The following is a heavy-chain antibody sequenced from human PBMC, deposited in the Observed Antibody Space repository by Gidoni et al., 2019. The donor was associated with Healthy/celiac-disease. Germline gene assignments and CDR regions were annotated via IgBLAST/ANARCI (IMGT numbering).Heavy chain of an antibody. D-gene: IGHD3-3*01. CDR3: ARERKGGYYTKYYYYYMDV. V-gene: IGHV3-53*01. Sequence: EVQLVESGGGLIQPGGSLRLSCAASGFTVSSNYMSWVRQAPGKGLEWVSVISSGGSTYYADSVKGRFTISRDNSKNTLYLQMNSLRAEDTAVYYCARERKGGYYTKYYYYYMDVWGKGTTVTVSS. CDR2: ISSGGST. CDR1: GFTVSSNY. J-gene: IGHJ6*03.